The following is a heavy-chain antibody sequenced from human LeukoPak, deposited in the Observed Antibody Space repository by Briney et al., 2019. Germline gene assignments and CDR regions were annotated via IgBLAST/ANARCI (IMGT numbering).Heavy chain of an antibody. V-gene: IGHV4-39*07. Sequence: SETLSLTCSVSGGSISGSHFYWGWIRQPPGKGLEWIGYIYYSGSTYYNPSLKSRVTISVDTSKNHFSLKLNSVTAADTAVYYCAKPSNYYGSATDAFDFWGQGTMVTVSS. CDR3: AKPSNYYGSATDAFDF. J-gene: IGHJ3*01. CDR2: IYYSGST. D-gene: IGHD3-10*01. CDR1: GGSISGSHFY.